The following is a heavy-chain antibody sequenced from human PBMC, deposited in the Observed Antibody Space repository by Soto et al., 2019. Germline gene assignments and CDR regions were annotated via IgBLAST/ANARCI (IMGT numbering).Heavy chain of an antibody. CDR3: ARDKGRQQLGGNYYYITDI. V-gene: IGHV1-69*12. CDR2: IIPIFPTP. J-gene: IGHJ6*02. CDR1: GGTFSSSA. Sequence: QVHLVQSGAEVKKPGSSVKVSCKASGGTFSSSAFSWVRQAPGQGLEWMGGIIPIFPTPDYGQRFQGRDTITADESAGTVYMEFRGLRSEDTAVYFCARDKGRQQLGGNYYYITDIWGQGTTVTVSS. D-gene: IGHD3-3*02.